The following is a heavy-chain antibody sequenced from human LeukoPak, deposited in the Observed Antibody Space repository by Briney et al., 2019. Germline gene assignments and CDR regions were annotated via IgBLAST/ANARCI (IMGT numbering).Heavy chain of an antibody. CDR2: IKQDGSEK. J-gene: IGHJ4*02. CDR3: ARGRRSYRTPVVYFDY. V-gene: IGHV3-7*01. CDR1: GFTFSSYW. D-gene: IGHD1-26*01. Sequence: GGSLRLSCAASGFTFSSYWMSWVRQAPGKGLEWGANIKQDGSEKYYVDSVKGRFTISRDNAKNSLYLQMNSLRAEDTAVYYCARGRRSYRTPVVYFDYWGQGTLVTVSS.